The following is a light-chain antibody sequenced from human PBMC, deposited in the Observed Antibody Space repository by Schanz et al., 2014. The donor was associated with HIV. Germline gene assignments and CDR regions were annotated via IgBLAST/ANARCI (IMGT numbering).Light chain of an antibody. CDR3: HQYNNGNT. CDR2: GAS. Sequence: EIVMTQSPATLSVSPGERATLSCRASQSVHSNLAWYQQKPGQAPRLLIYGASTTATGIPARFSASGSGTEFTLTISSLQSEDFAVYYCHQYNNGNTFGQGTKLEIK. CDR1: QSVHSN. V-gene: IGKV3-15*01. J-gene: IGKJ2*01.